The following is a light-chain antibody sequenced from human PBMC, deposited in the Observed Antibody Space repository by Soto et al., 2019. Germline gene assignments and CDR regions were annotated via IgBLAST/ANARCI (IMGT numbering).Light chain of an antibody. CDR1: HDITSY. Sequence: DIQMTQSPSSLSASVGDRVTITCQASHDITSYLNWYQHKPGKAPKLLIYDASILEAGVPSRFSGSGSGTDFTFTIQSLQPDDIATYYCQQASSFPHTFGQGTKLEIK. J-gene: IGKJ2*01. CDR3: QQASSFPHT. V-gene: IGKV1-33*01. CDR2: DAS.